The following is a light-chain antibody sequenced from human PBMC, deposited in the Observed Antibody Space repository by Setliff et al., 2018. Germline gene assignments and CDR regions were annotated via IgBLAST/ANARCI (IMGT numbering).Light chain of an antibody. CDR1: ESVFYSPTDKNY. CDR3: QQYYGTPYT. J-gene: IGKJ2*01. Sequence: DIVMTQSPDSLAVSLGERATINCKSRESVFYSPTDKNYLAWYQQKPGQPPNLLIYWASTRESGVPDRFSGSGSGTDFTLTISSLQAEDAAVYYCQQYYGTPYTFGQGTK. CDR2: WAS. V-gene: IGKV4-1*01.